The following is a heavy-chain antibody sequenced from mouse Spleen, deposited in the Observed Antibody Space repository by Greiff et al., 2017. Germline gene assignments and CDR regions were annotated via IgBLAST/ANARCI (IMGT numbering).Heavy chain of an antibody. CDR2: IYPGDGDT. V-gene: IGHV1-82*01. J-gene: IGHJ2*01. CDR1: GYAFSSSW. D-gene: IGHD2-1*01. CDR3: ARGGGNCDY. Sequence: QVQLKESGPELVKPGASVKISCKASGYAFSSSWMNWVKQRPGKGLEWIGRIYPGDGDTNYNGKFKGKATLTADKSSSTAYMQLSSLTSEDSAVYFCARGGGNCDYWGQGTTLTVSS.